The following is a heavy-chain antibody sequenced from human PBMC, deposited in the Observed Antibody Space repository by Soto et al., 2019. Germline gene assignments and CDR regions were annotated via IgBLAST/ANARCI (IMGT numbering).Heavy chain of an antibody. J-gene: IGHJ4*02. D-gene: IGHD1-1*01. CDR3: ARGGGTGLDY. V-gene: IGHV1-18*01. CDR1: GYIFTTFG. CDR2: ISAYNGNR. Sequence: QVPLVQSGAEVRKPGASVKVSCKASGYIFTTFGIGWVRQAPGQGLEWMGWISAYNGNRNFAQNVRDRVTMTTDTSTNTAHMELRSLRSDDTAVYYCARGGGTGLDYWGQGTLVTVSS.